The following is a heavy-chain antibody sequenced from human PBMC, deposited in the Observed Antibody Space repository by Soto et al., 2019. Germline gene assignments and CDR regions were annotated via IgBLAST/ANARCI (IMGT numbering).Heavy chain of an antibody. V-gene: IGHV4-30-2*01. D-gene: IGHD3-10*01. J-gene: IGHJ6*02. CDR2: IYHSGST. CDR1: GGSISSGGYS. Sequence: LSLTCAVSGGSISSGGYSWSWIRQPPGKGLEWIGYIYHSGSTYYNPSLKSRVTISVDRSKNQFSLKLSSVTAADTAVYYCARDRWFGEYYYYYYGMDVWGQGTTVTVSS. CDR3: ARDRWFGEYYYYYYGMDV.